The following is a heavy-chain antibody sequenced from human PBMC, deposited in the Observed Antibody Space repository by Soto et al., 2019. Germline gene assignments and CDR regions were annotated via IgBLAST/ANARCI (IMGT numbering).Heavy chain of an antibody. J-gene: IGHJ6*02. D-gene: IGHD2-15*01. V-gene: IGHV4-39*01. CDR1: GGSISSSSYY. CDR3: ARHLTYCSAGSCYSDFPYYGMDV. CDR2: IFYSGST. Sequence: QLQLQESGPGLVKPSETLSLTCTVSGGSISSSSYYWGWIRQPPGKGLEWIGSIFYSGSTYYNPPLQSRVPLSVDTSKNQFSLKLSSVTAADTAVYYCARHLTYCSAGSCYSDFPYYGMDVWGQGTTVTVSS.